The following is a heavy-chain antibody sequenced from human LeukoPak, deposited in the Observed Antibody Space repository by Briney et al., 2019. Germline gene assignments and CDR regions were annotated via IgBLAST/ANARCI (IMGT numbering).Heavy chain of an antibody. J-gene: IGHJ6*03. V-gene: IGHV1-18*01. CDR2: ISAYNGNT. D-gene: IGHD6-13*01. CDR3: ARDPPYSSSRYYYYMDV. CDR1: GYTFNTYG. Sequence: ASVKVSCKASGYTFNTYGITWVRQGPGQGLEWMGWISAYNGNTNSAQKLQGRVTMTRDMSTSTVYMELSSLRSEDTAVYYCARDPPYSSSRYYYYMDVWGKGTTVTVSS.